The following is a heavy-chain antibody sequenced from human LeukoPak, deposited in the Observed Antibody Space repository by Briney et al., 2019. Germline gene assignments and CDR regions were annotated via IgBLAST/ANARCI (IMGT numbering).Heavy chain of an antibody. Sequence: GASMKVSCKASGYTFTGYYMNWVRQAPGQGLEWMGWINPNSGGTKYAQKFQGRVTMTRDTSISTVYMELSSLRSDDTAVYYCARERFPGGDGFDIWGQGTMVTVSS. CDR3: ARERFPGGDGFDI. CDR2: INPNSGGT. J-gene: IGHJ3*02. V-gene: IGHV1-2*02. D-gene: IGHD3-10*01. CDR1: GYTFTGYY.